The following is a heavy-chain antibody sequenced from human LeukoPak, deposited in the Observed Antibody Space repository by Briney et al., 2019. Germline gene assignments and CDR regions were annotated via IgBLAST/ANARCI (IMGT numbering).Heavy chain of an antibody. V-gene: IGHV4-34*01. J-gene: IGHJ4*02. CDR1: GGSFSVYY. D-gene: IGHD6-6*01. CDR2: INHSGSS. Sequence: SETLSLTCAVYGGSFSVYYWSWIRQPPREGLEWGGEINHSGSSKFNPPLKSRVTISVDTSKKQFSLKMSSVTAADTAVYYCARGPIEYSSSSSSPIDYWGQGTLVTVSS. CDR3: ARGPIEYSSSSSSPIDY.